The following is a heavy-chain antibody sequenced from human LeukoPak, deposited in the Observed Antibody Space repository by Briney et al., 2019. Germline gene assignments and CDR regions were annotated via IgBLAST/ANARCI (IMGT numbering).Heavy chain of an antibody. D-gene: IGHD3-16*01. V-gene: IGHV3-23*01. CDR2: ISGSGSGI. Sequence: RGSLRLSCAAAGITFNTYAMAWVRQAPGKGLEWVSSISGSGSGIFYADSVKGRFTISRDNSDNTLYLQLSRLRAEDTALYYCAKGIYDYVWGSAPDYWGRGTLVTVSS. CDR3: AKGIYDYVWGSAPDY. CDR1: GITFNTYA. J-gene: IGHJ4*02.